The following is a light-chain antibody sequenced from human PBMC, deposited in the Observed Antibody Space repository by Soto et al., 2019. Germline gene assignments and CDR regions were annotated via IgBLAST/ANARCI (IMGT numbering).Light chain of an antibody. V-gene: IGLV2-14*01. J-gene: IGLJ2*01. CDR1: SSDVGGYNY. CDR3: SSYTSSSTLGV. Sequence: QSVLTQPASVSGSPGQSITISCTGTSSDVGGYNYVSWYQQHPGKAPKLMIYDVSNRPSGVSNRFSGSKSGNTASLTIPGLQAEDEADYYCSSYTSSSTLGVFGGGTQLTVL. CDR2: DVS.